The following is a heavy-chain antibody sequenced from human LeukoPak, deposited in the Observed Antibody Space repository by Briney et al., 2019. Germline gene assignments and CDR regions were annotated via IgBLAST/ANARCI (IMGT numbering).Heavy chain of an antibody. D-gene: IGHD6-13*01. Sequence: GGSLRLSCAASGFTFSIYSMNWVRQAPGKGLEWVSSISSSSSYIYYADSVKGRFTITRDNAKKSLYLQMNSLRAEDTAVYYCARDRYSSWYAFDIWGQGTMATVSS. J-gene: IGHJ3*02. CDR1: GFTFSIYS. CDR2: ISSSSSYI. V-gene: IGHV3-21*01. CDR3: ARDRYSSWYAFDI.